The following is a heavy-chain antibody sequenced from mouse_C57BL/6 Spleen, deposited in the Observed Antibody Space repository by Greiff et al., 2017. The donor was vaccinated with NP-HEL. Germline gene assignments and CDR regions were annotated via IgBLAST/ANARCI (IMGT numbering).Heavy chain of an antibody. J-gene: IGHJ3*01. Sequence: EVMLVESGGGLVKPGGSLKLSCAASGFTFSSYAMSWVRQTPEKRLEWVATISDGGSYTYYPDNVKGRFTISRDNAKNNLYLQMSHLKSEDTAMYYSARDISIIPRVETAYWGEGTLVTVS. CDR1: GFTFSSYA. CDR2: ISDGGSYT. D-gene: IGHD1-1*01. CDR3: ARDISIIPRVETAY. V-gene: IGHV5-4*01.